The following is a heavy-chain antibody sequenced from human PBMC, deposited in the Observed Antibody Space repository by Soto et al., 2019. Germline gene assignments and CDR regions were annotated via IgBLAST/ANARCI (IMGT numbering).Heavy chain of an antibody. Sequence: SVKVSCKASGGTFRSYSISWVRQAPGQGLEWMGGIIPIFDITNYAQKFQGRVTITADESTSTAYMELSSLGSDDTAVYYCARPDEGGYSSNHHYYYALDVWGQGTTATVSS. CDR3: ARPDEGGYSSNHHYYYALDV. J-gene: IGHJ6*02. V-gene: IGHV1-69*13. D-gene: IGHD3-22*01. CDR1: GGTFRSYS. CDR2: IIPIFDIT.